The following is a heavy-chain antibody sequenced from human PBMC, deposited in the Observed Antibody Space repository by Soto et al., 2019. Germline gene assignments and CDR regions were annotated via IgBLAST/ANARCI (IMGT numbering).Heavy chain of an antibody. CDR3: AKYTPPEYCGGDCYSRLPPYYYYYYGMDV. V-gene: IGHV3-23*01. D-gene: IGHD2-21*02. CDR1: GFTFSSYA. Sequence: PGGSLRLSCAASGFTFSSYAMSWVRQAPGKGLEWVSAISGSGGSTYYADSVKGRFTISRDNSKNTLYLQMNSLRAEDTAVYYCAKYTPPEYCGGDCYSRLPPYYYYYYGMDVWGQGTTVTVSS. CDR2: ISGSGGST. J-gene: IGHJ6*02.